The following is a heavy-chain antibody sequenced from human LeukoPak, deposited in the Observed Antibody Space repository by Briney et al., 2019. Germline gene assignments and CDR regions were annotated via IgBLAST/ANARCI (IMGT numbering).Heavy chain of an antibody. CDR2: IKQDGSER. J-gene: IGHJ4*02. D-gene: IGHD1-26*01. CDR1: GVTFSSHW. V-gene: IGHV3-7*03. Sequence: GGSLRLSCVVSGVTFSSHWMSWVRQAPGKGLEWVANIKQDGSERYYVDSVKGRFTISRDNAKNSVFLQMNSLGAEDTAVYYCARDPNLYSGTYDTYWGQGTLVTVSS. CDR3: ARDPNLYSGTYDTY.